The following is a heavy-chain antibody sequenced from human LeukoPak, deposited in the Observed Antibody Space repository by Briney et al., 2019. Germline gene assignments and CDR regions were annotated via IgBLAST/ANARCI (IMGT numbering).Heavy chain of an antibody. J-gene: IGHJ4*02. CDR2: VRYDGSNK. Sequence: GGSLRLSCAASGFTFSSYGMYWVRQAPGKGLEWVAFVRYDGSNKYYADSVKGRFTISRDNSKNTLDLQMKSLRAEDTALYYCATATVTTWDYWGQGTLVTVSS. CDR3: ATATVTTWDY. V-gene: IGHV3-30*02. CDR1: GFTFSSYG. D-gene: IGHD4-17*01.